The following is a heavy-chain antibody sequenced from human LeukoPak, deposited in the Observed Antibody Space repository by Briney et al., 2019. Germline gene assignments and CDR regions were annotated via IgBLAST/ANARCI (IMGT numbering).Heavy chain of an antibody. CDR3: ASGMYCSGGSCYSRPLSSHYYYYGMDV. D-gene: IGHD2-15*01. V-gene: IGHV1-69*13. CDR1: GYTFTGYY. Sequence: ASVKVSCKASGYTFTGYYMHWVRQAPGQGLEWMGGIIPIFGTANYAQKFQGRVTITADESTSTAYMELSSLRSEGTAVYYCASGMYCSGGSCYSRPLSSHYYYYGMDVWGQGTTVTVSS. J-gene: IGHJ6*02. CDR2: IIPIFGTA.